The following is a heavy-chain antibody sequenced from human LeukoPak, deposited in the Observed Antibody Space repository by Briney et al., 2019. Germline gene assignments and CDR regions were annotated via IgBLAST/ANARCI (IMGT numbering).Heavy chain of an antibody. CDR2: IKQDGSDR. J-gene: IGHJ4*02. Sequence: PGGSLRLSCVVSEFNFRNYWMSWVRQAPGKGLEWVANIKQDGSDRYYVDSVKDRFTISRDNSKNMLYLQINNLRPEDTAVYYCAKLFPDTSPYRVDYWGQGTLVAVSS. V-gene: IGHV3-7*01. CDR1: EFNFRNYW. CDR3: AKLFPDTSPYRVDY. D-gene: IGHD3-16*02.